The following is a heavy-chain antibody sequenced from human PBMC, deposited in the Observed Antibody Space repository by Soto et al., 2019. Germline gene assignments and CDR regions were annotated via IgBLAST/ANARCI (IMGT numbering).Heavy chain of an antibody. CDR1: GYTFIGYC. CDR3: TREDYYNRDVYLDY. J-gene: IGHJ4*02. V-gene: IGHV1-2*02. D-gene: IGHD3-22*01. Sequence: ASVKVSCKASGYTFIGYCMHWVRQAPGQGLEWMGWVYPHSGTTKYAQKFQGRVTMTRDTSINTAYMEVSSLRSDETAVYYCTREDYYNRDVYLDYWGQGTLVTVSS. CDR2: VYPHSGTT.